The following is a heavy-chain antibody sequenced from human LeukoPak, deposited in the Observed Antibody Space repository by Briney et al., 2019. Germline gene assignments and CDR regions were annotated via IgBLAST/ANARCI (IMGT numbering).Heavy chain of an antibody. J-gene: IGHJ4*02. CDR3: ARADYDILTGYVDY. CDR2: IYYSGST. Sequence: SETLSLTCTVSGGSISSSSYYWGWIRQPPGKGLEWIGSIYYSGSTYYNPSLKSRVTISVDTSKNQFSLKLSSVTAADTAVYYCARADYDILTGYVDYWGQGTLVTVSS. CDR1: GGSISSSSYY. V-gene: IGHV4-39*01. D-gene: IGHD3-9*01.